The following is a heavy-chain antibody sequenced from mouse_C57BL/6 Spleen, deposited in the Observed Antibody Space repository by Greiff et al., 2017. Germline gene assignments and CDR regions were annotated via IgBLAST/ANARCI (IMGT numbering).Heavy chain of an antibody. CDR3: ARIYYDYDAWFAY. D-gene: IGHD2-4*01. Sequence: VQLVESGAELVKPGASVKISCKASGYAFSSYWMNWVKQRPGKGLEWIGQIYPGDGDTNYNGKFKGKATLTADKSSSTAYMQLSSLTSEASAVYFCARIYYDYDAWFAYWGQGTLVTVSA. J-gene: IGHJ3*01. CDR2: IYPGDGDT. CDR1: GYAFSSYW. V-gene: IGHV1-80*01.